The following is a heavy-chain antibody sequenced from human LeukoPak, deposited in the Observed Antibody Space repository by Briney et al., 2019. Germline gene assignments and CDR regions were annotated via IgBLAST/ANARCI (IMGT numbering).Heavy chain of an antibody. J-gene: IGHJ3*02. CDR3: TTDPPPTGYYHTDASDI. Sequence: PGGSLRLSCAASGFTFSNAWMNCVRQAPGKGLEWGGRIKSKTDGGTTDYAAPVKGRFTISRDDSKNTLYQQMNSLKTEDTAVYYCTTDPPPTGYYHTDASDIWGQGTMVTVSS. D-gene: IGHD3-9*01. V-gene: IGHV3-15*07. CDR2: IKSKTDGGTT. CDR1: GFTFSNAW.